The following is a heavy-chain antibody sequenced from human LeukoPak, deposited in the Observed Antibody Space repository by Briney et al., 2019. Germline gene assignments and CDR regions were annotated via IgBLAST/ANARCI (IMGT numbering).Heavy chain of an antibody. D-gene: IGHD3-10*01. CDR2: IIPIPGMA. CDR1: GGTFSFYA. CDR3: ARAVVVARGLMAYFDY. Sequence: SVKVSCKASGGTFSFYAINWVRQAPGQGLEWMGRIIPIPGMANYAQKFQGRGTITADSSTSTAYMEASSLRSEDTAVYYCARAVVVARGLMAYFDYWGQGTLVTVSS. J-gene: IGHJ4*02. V-gene: IGHV1-69*04.